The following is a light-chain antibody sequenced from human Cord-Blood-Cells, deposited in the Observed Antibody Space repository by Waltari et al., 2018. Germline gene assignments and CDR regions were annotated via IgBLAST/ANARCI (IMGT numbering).Light chain of an antibody. CDR1: SCDSGSYNL. Sequence: QSALTQPASVSGSPGQPFTISCTGTSCDSGSYNLVSWYQQHPGKAPKLMIYEGSKRPSGVSNRFSGSKSGNTASLTISGLQAEDEADYYCCSYAGSSTVVFGGGTKLTVL. CDR2: EGS. V-gene: IGLV2-23*01. CDR3: CSYAGSSTVV. J-gene: IGLJ2*01.